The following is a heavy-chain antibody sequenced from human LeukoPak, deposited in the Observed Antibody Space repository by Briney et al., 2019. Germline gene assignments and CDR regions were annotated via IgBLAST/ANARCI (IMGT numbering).Heavy chain of an antibody. CDR2: IYYSKNT. D-gene: IGHD5-18*01. J-gene: IGHJ4*02. CDR1: GGSISSGSHY. V-gene: IGHV4-39*01. CDR3: ASPRGFSYGYFDH. Sequence: PSGTLSLTCIVSGGSISSGSHYWGWIRQPPGKGLEWIGSIYYSKNTYYNPSLKSRVTISADTSKNQFSLRLDSVSAADTAVYYCASPRGFSYGYFDHWGQGSLVTVSS.